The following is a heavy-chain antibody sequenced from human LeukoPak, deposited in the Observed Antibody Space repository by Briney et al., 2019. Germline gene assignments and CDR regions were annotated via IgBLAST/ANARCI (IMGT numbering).Heavy chain of an antibody. J-gene: IGHJ4*02. Sequence: ASVKVSCKASGGTFSSYAISWVRQAPGQGLEWMGRIIPILGIANYAQKFQGRVTITADKSTSTAYMELSSLRSEDTAVYYCASSTYYDFWSGYYQDYWGQGTLVTVSS. CDR3: ASSTYYDFWSGYYQDY. CDR1: GGTFSSYA. CDR2: IIPILGIA. D-gene: IGHD3-3*01. V-gene: IGHV1-69*04.